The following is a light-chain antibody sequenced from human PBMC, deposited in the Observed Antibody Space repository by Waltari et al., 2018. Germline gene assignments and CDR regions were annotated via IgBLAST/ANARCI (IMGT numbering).Light chain of an antibody. CDR2: DAS. CDR1: QSVSNY. J-gene: IGKJ4*01. V-gene: IGKV3-11*01. CDR3: QQRSKWL. Sequence: EIVLTQSPATLSLSPGERATLSCRASQSVSNYIAWYQQKPGQPPRLLIYDASNRATGITARFSGSGSETDFTLTISSLEPEDFAVYYCQQRSKWLFGGGTKVEIK.